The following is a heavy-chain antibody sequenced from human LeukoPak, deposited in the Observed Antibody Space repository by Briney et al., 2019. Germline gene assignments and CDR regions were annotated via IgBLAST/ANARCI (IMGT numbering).Heavy chain of an antibody. CDR3: ARQSISGSSLSYFDY. Sequence: PSETLSLTCTVSGASISSYYWSWIRQPAGKGLEWIGRIYTSGSPNYNPSLKSRVTISVDTSKNQCSLKLSSVTAADTAVYYCARQSISGSSLSYFDYWGQGTLVNVSS. CDR2: IYTSGSP. CDR1: GASISSYY. D-gene: IGHD3-22*01. J-gene: IGHJ4*02. V-gene: IGHV4-4*07.